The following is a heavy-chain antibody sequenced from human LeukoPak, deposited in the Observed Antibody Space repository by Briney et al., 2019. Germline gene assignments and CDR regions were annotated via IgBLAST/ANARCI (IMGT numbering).Heavy chain of an antibody. Sequence: ASVKVSCKASGYTFTSYGISWVRQAPGQGLEWMGWISAYNGNTNYAQKLQGRVTMTTDTSTSTAYMELRSLRSDDTAVYYCARTSYYYDSSGYYLFDPWGQGTLVTVSS. J-gene: IGHJ5*02. CDR2: ISAYNGNT. D-gene: IGHD3-22*01. V-gene: IGHV1-18*01. CDR3: ARTSYYYDSSGYYLFDP. CDR1: GYTFTSYG.